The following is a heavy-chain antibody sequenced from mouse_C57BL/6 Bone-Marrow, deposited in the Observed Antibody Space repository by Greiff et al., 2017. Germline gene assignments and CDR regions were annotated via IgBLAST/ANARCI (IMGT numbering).Heavy chain of an antibody. CDR1: GYSFTDYN. D-gene: IGHD1-1*01. CDR3: ARTYYGSSHWYFDV. Sequence: QLQQSGPELVKPGASVKISCKASGYSFTDYNMNWVKQSHGKSLEWIGVINPNYGTTSYNQKFKGKATLTVDQSSSTAYMQLNSLTSEDSAVXYCARTYYGSSHWYFDVWGTGTTVTVSS. J-gene: IGHJ1*03. CDR2: INPNYGTT. V-gene: IGHV1-39*01.